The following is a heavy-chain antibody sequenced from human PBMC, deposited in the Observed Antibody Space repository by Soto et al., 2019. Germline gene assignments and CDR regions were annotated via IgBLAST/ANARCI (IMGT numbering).Heavy chain of an antibody. CDR3: AKAGDWNYVYDF. J-gene: IGHJ4*02. D-gene: IGHD1-7*01. Sequence: PGGSLRLSCAASGFTFTHYRIHWVRRAPGKGLVWVSRVNSDGSSTNYADAVKGRFTISRDNSKNMAYLQMNNLTAEDTGVYYCAKAGDWNYVYDFWGQGTLVTVSS. V-gene: IGHV3-74*01. CDR1: GFTFTHYR. CDR2: VNSDGSST.